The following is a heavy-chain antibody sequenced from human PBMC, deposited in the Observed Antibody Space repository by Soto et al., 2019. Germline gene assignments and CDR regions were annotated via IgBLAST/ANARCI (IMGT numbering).Heavy chain of an antibody. CDR3: ARPLWGSGRPNNYYGMDV. V-gene: IGHV1-8*01. CDR2: MNPNSGNT. D-gene: IGHD3-10*01. CDR1: GYTFTSYD. J-gene: IGHJ6*02. Sequence: ASVKVSCKASGYTFTSYDINWVRQATGQGLEWMGWMNPNSGNTGYAQKFQGRVTMTRNTSISTAYMELSSLRSEDTAVYYCARPLWGSGRPNNYYGMDVWGQGTTVTVSS.